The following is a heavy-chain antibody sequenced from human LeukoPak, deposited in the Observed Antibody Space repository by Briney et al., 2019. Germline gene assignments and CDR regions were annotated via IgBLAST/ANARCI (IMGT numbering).Heavy chain of an antibody. CDR3: ARGWLAETTVVTPYNY. Sequence: ASVKVSCKGSGYTFTNYAVHWVRQAPGQRLEWMGGITPIFGTANYAQKFQGRVTITAVESMSTAYMELSSLRSEDTAVYYCARGWLAETTVVTPYNYWGQGTLVTVSS. D-gene: IGHD4-23*01. V-gene: IGHV1-69*13. CDR1: GYTFTNYA. J-gene: IGHJ4*02. CDR2: ITPIFGTA.